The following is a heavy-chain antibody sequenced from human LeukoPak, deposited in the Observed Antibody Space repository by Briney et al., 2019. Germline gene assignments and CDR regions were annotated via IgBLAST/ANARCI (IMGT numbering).Heavy chain of an antibody. Sequence: ASVKVSCKASGYTFTGYFIHWVRQAPGQGFEWMGWINPNSGGAKYAQKFQGRVTMTRDTSISTAYMELNRLTSDDTAVYYCTGGATDNWFDPWGQGTLVTVSS. V-gene: IGHV1-2*02. CDR1: GYTFTGYF. CDR3: TGGATDNWFDP. J-gene: IGHJ5*02. D-gene: IGHD1-26*01. CDR2: INPNSGGA.